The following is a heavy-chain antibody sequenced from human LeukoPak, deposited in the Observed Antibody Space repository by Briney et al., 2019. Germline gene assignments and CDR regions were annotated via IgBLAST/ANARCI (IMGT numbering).Heavy chain of an antibody. CDR1: GYTLTELS. Sequence: ASVKVSCKVSGYTLTELSMHWVRQAPGKGLEWMGGFDPEDGETIYAQKFQGRVTMTEDTSTDTAYMELSSLRSEDTAVYYCATCKTPDYYYHMDVWGKGTTVTVSS. CDR3: ATCKTPDYYYHMDV. J-gene: IGHJ6*03. D-gene: IGHD2/OR15-2a*01. V-gene: IGHV1-24*01. CDR2: FDPEDGET.